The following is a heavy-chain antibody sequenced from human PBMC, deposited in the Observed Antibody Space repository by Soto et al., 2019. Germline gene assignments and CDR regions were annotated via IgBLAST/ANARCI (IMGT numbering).Heavy chain of an antibody. CDR1: GYTFTSYD. J-gene: IGHJ5*02. D-gene: IGHD2-21*01. Sequence: ASVKVSFKASGYTFTSYDINWVRQATGQGLEWMGWMNPNSGNTGYAQKFQGRVTMTRNTSISTAYMELSSLRSEDTAVYYCARGKFPRRGNWFDPWGQGTLVTV. CDR3: ARGKFPRRGNWFDP. CDR2: MNPNSGNT. V-gene: IGHV1-8*01.